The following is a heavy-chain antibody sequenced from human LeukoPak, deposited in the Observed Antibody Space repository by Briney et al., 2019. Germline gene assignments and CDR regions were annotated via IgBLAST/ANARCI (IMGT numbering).Heavy chain of an antibody. CDR1: GFTFSSYS. CDR3: ARAEQWLGIYYYYMDV. Sequence: PGGSLRLSCAASGFTFSSYSMNWVRQAPGKGLEWVSSISSSSSYIYYADSVKGRFTISRDNAKNSLYLQMNSLRAEDTAVYYCARAEQWLGIYYYYMDVWGKGTTVTVSS. CDR2: ISSSSSYI. V-gene: IGHV3-21*01. J-gene: IGHJ6*03. D-gene: IGHD6-19*01.